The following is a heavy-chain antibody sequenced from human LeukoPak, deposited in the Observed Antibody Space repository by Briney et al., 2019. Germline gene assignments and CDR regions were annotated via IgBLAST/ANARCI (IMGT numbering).Heavy chain of an antibody. CDR1: GGTFSSYA. CDR2: IIPILGIA. V-gene: IGHV1-69*04. CDR3: AREAPRLRFSGHYGMDV. D-gene: IGHD4-17*01. J-gene: IGHJ6*02. Sequence: ASVKVSCKASGGTFSSYAISWVRQAPGQGLEWMGRIIPILGIANYAQKFLGRVTITADKSTSTAYMELSSLRSEDTAVYYCAREAPRLRFSGHYGMDVWGQGTTVTVSS.